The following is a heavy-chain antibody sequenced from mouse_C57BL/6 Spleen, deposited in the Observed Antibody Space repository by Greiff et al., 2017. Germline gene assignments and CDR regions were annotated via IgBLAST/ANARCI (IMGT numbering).Heavy chain of an antibody. V-gene: IGHV1-81*01. CDR3: ARSSITTVVAPYYAMDY. CDR1: GYTFTSYG. D-gene: IGHD1-1*01. J-gene: IGHJ4*01. Sequence: QVQLQQSGAELARPGASVKLSCKASGYTFTSYGISWVKQRTGQGLEWIGEIYPRSGNTYYNEKFKGKATLTADKSSSTAYMELRSLTSEDSAVYFCARSSITTVVAPYYAMDYWGQGTSVTVSS. CDR2: IYPRSGNT.